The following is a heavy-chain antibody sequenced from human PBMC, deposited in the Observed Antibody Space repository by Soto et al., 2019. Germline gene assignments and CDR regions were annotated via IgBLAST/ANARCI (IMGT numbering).Heavy chain of an antibody. V-gene: IGHV3-11*05. Sequence: QVQLVESGGGLVKPGGCLRLSCAASGFTFSDYYMSWIRQAPGKGLEWVSYISSSGSDTNYADCVKGRFTVSRDNAKNSLYLQMNSLRAEDTAVYYCARSLRGYSGYSGYWGEGTLVTVSS. J-gene: IGHJ4*02. CDR1: GFTFSDYY. CDR2: ISSSGSDT. D-gene: IGHD5-12*01. CDR3: ARSLRGYSGYSGY.